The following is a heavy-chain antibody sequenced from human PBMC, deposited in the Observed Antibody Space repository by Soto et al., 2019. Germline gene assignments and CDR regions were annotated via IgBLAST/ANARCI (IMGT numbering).Heavy chain of an antibody. CDR3: AGSNADAFDI. V-gene: IGHV1-18*01. CDR2: ISAYNGNT. J-gene: IGHJ3*02. CDR1: GYTFTSYG. Sequence: APVKVSCKASGYTFTSYGISWLRQAPGQGLEWMGWISAYNGNTNYAQKLQGRVTMTTDTSTSTAYMELRSLRSDDTAVYYWAGSNADAFDIWGKGKMVTVS.